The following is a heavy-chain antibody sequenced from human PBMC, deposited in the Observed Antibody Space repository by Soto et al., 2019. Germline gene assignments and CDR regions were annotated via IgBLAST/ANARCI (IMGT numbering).Heavy chain of an antibody. J-gene: IGHJ5*02. CDR3: ARSYQLRETGWFDT. V-gene: IGHV1-69*05. CDR2: IIPIFGTA. CDR1: GGTFSSYA. Sequence: QVQLVQSGAEVKKPGSSVKVSCKASGGTFSSYAISWVRQAPGQGLEWMGGIIPIFGTANYAQKFQGRVTLTSDESTSKAYVERRSLRSEDTAVYYCARSYQLRETGWFDTWGQGTLVTVSS. D-gene: IGHD2-2*01.